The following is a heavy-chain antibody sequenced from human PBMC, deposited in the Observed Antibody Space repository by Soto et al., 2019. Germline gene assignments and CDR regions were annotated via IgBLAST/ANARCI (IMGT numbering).Heavy chain of an antibody. D-gene: IGHD6-13*01. CDR2: IYHSGST. Sequence: SETLSLTCAVSGGSISSSNWWSWVRQPPGKGLEWIGGIYHSGSTNYNPSLKSRVTISVDKSKNQFSLKLSSVTAADTAVYYCARAAMGGSSWPFDYWGQGTLVTVSS. V-gene: IGHV4-4*02. J-gene: IGHJ4*02. CDR3: ARAAMGGSSWPFDY. CDR1: GGSISSSNW.